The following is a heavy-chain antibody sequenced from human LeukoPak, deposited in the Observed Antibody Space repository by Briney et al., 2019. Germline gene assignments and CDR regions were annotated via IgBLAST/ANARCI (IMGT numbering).Heavy chain of an antibody. Sequence: SETLSLTCTVSGGSISSYYWSWIRQPAGKGLELIGRIYTSGSTNYNPSLKSRVTMSVDTSKNQCSLKLSSVTAADTAVYYCSGLLWFGELLNDYWGQGTLVTVSS. V-gene: IGHV4-4*07. CDR1: GGSISSYY. D-gene: IGHD3-10*01. CDR2: IYTSGST. CDR3: SGLLWFGELLNDY. J-gene: IGHJ4*02.